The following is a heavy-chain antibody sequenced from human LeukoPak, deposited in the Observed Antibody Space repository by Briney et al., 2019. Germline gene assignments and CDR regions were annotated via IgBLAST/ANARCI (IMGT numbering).Heavy chain of an antibody. CDR2: SSSSSSYI. J-gene: IGHJ5*02. CDR3: AREHMVRGISWFDP. Sequence: GGSLRLSCAASGFTFSSFSMNWVREALGEGLWWVSSSSSSSSYIYYADSLKGRFTTSRDNAKNTLYLQMNSLRAEDTAVYYCAREHMVRGISWFDPWGQGTLVTVSS. D-gene: IGHD3-10*01. CDR1: GFTFSSFS. V-gene: IGHV3-21*01.